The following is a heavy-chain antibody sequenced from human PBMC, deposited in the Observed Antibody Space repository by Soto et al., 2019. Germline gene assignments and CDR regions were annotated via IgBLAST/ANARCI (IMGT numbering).Heavy chain of an antibody. CDR2: IYYDGST. Sequence: SETLSLTCTVSGGSINSNNYYWAWIRQPPGKGLAWIASIYYDGSTYYNPSLKSRVSISVDTSKNHFSLKLTSATAADTAVYYCAKVVVAATRHTDFDSWGQGTLVTVSS. CDR3: AKVVVAATRHTDFDS. CDR1: GGSINSNNYY. D-gene: IGHD2-15*01. V-gene: IGHV4-39*02. J-gene: IGHJ4*02.